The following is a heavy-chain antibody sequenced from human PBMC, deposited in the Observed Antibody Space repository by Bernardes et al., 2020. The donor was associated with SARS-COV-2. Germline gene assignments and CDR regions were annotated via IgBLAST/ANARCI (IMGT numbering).Heavy chain of an antibody. CDR2: IIPIFGTA. J-gene: IGHJ6*02. Sequence: SVKVSCKASGGTFSSYAISWVRQAPGQGLEWMGRIIPIFGTANYAQKFQGRVTITADESTSTAYMELSSLRSEDTAVYYCARDLWRSSGYYYRYYYGMDVWGQGTTVTVSS. D-gene: IGHD3-22*01. CDR1: GGTFSSYA. CDR3: ARDLWRSSGYYYRYYYGMDV. V-gene: IGHV1-69*13.